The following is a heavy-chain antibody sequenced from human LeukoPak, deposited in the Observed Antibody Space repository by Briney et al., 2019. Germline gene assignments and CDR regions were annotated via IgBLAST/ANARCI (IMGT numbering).Heavy chain of an antibody. CDR2: ISRSSTHI. CDR1: GFTYSSYS. CDR3: AKDTHCSSTSCYNAFDI. V-gene: IGHV3-21*01. J-gene: IGHJ3*02. Sequence: MSGGSLRLSCAASGFTYSSYSMNWVREAPGKGLEWVSSISRSSTHIYYADSLKGRFTISRDNAKNSLSLQMNSLRAEDTAVYYCAKDTHCSSTSCYNAFDIWGQGTMVTVSS. D-gene: IGHD2-2*02.